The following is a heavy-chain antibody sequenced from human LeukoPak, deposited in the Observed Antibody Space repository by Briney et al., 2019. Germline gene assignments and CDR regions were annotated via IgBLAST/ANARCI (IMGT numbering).Heavy chain of an antibody. J-gene: IGHJ5*02. CDR1: GFTFSSYA. D-gene: IGHD6-13*01. CDR2: INGSGGST. V-gene: IGHV3-23*01. CDR3: AKVGSSWYPDWFDP. Sequence: GGSLTLSCAASGFTFSSYAMSWVRQAPGKGLEGVSAINGSGGSTYYADSVKGRFTISRDNSKHTLYLQMNSLRAEDTAVYYCAKVGSSWYPDWFDPWGQGTLVTVSS.